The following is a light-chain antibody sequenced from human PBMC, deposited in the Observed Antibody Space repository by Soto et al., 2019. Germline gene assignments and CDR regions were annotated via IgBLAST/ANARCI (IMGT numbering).Light chain of an antibody. CDR1: QSVSSN. V-gene: IGKV3-15*01. J-gene: IGKJ5*01. Sequence: EIVMTQSPATLSVSPGERAALSCRASQSVSSNLAWYQQKPGQAPRLLIYGASTRATAIPARFSGSGSGTDFTLTISSLEAEDFAVYYCQQRSNWPPITFGQGTRLEI. CDR3: QQRSNWPPIT. CDR2: GAS.